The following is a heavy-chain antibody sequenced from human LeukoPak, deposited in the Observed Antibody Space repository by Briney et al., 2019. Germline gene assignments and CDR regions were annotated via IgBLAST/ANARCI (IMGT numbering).Heavy chain of an antibody. D-gene: IGHD1-14*01. Sequence: GRSLRLSCAASGFTFSSYGMHWVRQAPGKGLEWVAVIWYDGSKQYYADSVKGRFTISRDNSKNTLYLQMNSLRAEDTAVYYCAREAGMDAPFDPWGQGTLVTVSS. J-gene: IGHJ5*02. CDR3: AREAGMDAPFDP. CDR2: IWYDGSKQ. CDR1: GFTFSSYG. V-gene: IGHV3-33*01.